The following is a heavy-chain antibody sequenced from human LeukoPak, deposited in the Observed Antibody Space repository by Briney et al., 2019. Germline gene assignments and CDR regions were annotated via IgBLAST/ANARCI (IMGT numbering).Heavy chain of an antibody. CDR1: GFTFSDYY. CDR3: ARVTPREVVAATPPFYGMDV. V-gene: IGHV3-11*05. D-gene: IGHD2-15*01. J-gene: IGHJ6*02. Sequence: PGGSLRLSCAASGFTFSDYYMSWIRQAPGKGLEWVSYISSSSRYTNYADSVEGRFTISRDNAKNSLYLQMNSLRAEDTAVYYCARVTPREVVAATPPFYGMDVWGQGTTVTVSS. CDR2: ISSSSRYT.